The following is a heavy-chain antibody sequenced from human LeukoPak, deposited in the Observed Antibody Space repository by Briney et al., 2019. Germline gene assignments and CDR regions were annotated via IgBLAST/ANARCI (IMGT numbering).Heavy chain of an antibody. CDR2: IIPIFGTA. J-gene: IGHJ4*02. D-gene: IGHD3/OR15-3a*01. CDR1: GGTFSSYA. V-gene: IGHV1-69*13. CDR3: ARGALRFWTTESPNDY. Sequence: LVKVSCKASGGTFSSYAISWVRQAPGQGLEWMGGIIPIFGTANYAQKFQGRVTITADESTSTAYMELSSLRSEDTAVYYCARGALRFWTTESPNDYWGQGTLVTVSS.